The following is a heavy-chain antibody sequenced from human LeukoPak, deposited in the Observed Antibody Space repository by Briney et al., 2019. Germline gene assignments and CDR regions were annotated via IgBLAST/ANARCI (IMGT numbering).Heavy chain of an antibody. D-gene: IGHD1-1*01. Sequence: GGSLRLSCAASGFTFSSYAMHWVRQAPGKGLEWVAVISYDGSNKYYADSVKGRFTISRDNSKNTLYLQMNSLRAEDTAVYYCAKGTNWNAHNSFDYWGQGTLVTVSS. CDR2: ISYDGSNK. CDR3: AKGTNWNAHNSFDY. V-gene: IGHV3-30-3*01. CDR1: GFTFSSYA. J-gene: IGHJ4*02.